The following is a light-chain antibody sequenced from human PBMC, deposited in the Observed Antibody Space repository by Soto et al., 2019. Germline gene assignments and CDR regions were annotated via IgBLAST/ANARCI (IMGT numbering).Light chain of an antibody. CDR3: QQYGSSPGT. CDR1: KSVSSSY. Sequence: EMVLKQSPGPVSFSPGERATLSWWASKSVSSSYLACYQQKPGQAPRLLIYGASIRATGLPDRFSGSGSGTDFPLTISRLEPEDFAVYYCQQYGSSPGTFGQGTKVEIK. CDR2: GAS. J-gene: IGKJ1*01. V-gene: IGKV3-20*01.